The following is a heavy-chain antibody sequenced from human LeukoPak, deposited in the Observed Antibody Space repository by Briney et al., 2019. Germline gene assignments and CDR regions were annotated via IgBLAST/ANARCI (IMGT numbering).Heavy chain of an antibody. V-gene: IGHV4-34*01. CDR3: ARGQYYDSSGYYYVRSLLSPFDY. D-gene: IGHD3-22*01. CDR1: GVSFSGYY. CDR2: INHSGST. Sequence: SETLSLTCAVYGVSFSGYYWSWIRQPPGKGLEWIGEINHSGSTNYNPSLKSRVTISVDTSKNQFSLKLSSVTAADTAVYYCARGQYYDSSGYYYVRSLLSPFDYWGQGTLVTVSS. J-gene: IGHJ4*02.